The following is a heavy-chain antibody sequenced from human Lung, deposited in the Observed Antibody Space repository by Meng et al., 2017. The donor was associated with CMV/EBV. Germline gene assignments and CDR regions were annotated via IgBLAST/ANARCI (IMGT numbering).Heavy chain of an antibody. Sequence: ASVXVSXKASGYTFITYYIHWVRQAPGQGLEWMGRINPDGGTTTYSQKFQGGVTLTSDTSTNTVYMELSRLRYEDTAVYYCARDLVGYDAFDVWGQGTMVTGSS. CDR2: INPDGGTT. V-gene: IGHV1-46*01. CDR1: GYTFITYY. J-gene: IGHJ3*01. D-gene: IGHD3-22*01. CDR3: ARDLVGYDAFDV.